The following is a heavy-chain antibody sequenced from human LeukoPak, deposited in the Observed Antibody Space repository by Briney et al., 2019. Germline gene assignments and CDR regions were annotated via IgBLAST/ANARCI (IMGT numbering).Heavy chain of an antibody. CDR3: ARVAMIVPFDY. CDR2: ISAYNGNT. V-gene: IGHV1-18*01. Sequence: SVKVPCKASGYTFTSYGISWVRQAPGQGLEWMGWISAYNGNTNYAQKLQGRVTMTTDTSTSTAYMELRSLRSDDTAVYYWARVAMIVPFDYWGQGTLVTVSS. J-gene: IGHJ4*02. D-gene: IGHD3-22*01. CDR1: GYTFTSYG.